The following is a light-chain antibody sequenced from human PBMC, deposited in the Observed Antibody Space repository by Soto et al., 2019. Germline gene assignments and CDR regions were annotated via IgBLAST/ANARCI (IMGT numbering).Light chain of an antibody. CDR2: ATS. Sequence: DIQMTQSPSPVSASVGDRVTITCRPSQTIDTYVNWYQQKPGEAPKLLIFATSTLQSGVPSRFSGSQSGTDFFFTINSLQPEDFSTFYCQHSYSAPYTFGQGTKVELK. CDR1: QTIDTY. CDR3: QHSYSAPYT. V-gene: IGKV1-39*01. J-gene: IGKJ2*01.